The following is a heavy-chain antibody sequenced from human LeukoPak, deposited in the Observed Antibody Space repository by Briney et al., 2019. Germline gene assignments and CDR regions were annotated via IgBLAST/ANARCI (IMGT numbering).Heavy chain of an antibody. CDR3: AKLPDCSNDACSQGDY. D-gene: IGHD2-8*01. CDR2: ISGSGDNT. V-gene: IGHV3-23*01. CDR1: GITFSRKA. J-gene: IGHJ4*02. Sequence: TGGSLKLSCATSGITFSRKAMSWVRQAPGKGLEWVSAISGSGDNTYYVDAVRGRFTISRDNSKNTLYLHMINLRAEDTAVYYCAKLPDCSNDACSQGDYWGQGTLVIVSS.